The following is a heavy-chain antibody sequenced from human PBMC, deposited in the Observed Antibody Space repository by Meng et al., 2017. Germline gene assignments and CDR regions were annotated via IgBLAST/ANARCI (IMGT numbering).Heavy chain of an antibody. CDR1: GFTFSSYA. CDR3: ARDQWYSSSWYGSHYYYYGMGV. J-gene: IGHJ6*02. CDR2: ISYDGSNK. D-gene: IGHD6-13*01. V-gene: IGHV3-30*01. Sequence: GESLKISCAASGFTFSSYAMHWVRQAPGKGLEWVAVISYDGSNKYYADSVKGRFTISRDNSKNTLYLQMNSLRAEDTAVYYCARDQWYSSSWYGSHYYYYGMGVWGQGNTVNGAS.